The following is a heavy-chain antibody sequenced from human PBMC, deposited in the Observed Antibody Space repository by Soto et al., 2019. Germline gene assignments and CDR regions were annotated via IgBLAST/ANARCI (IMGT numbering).Heavy chain of an antibody. CDR2: IKDSGST. J-gene: IGHJ6*03. CDR3: ARGFTVTTSSYYYYYMDV. D-gene: IGHD4-17*01. Sequence: SETLSLTCSMSGGPLSSFYWSWIRLPPGKGLECIGDIKDSGSTNYNPSLKSRVTISVDTSKNQFSLKLSSVTAADTAVYYCARGFTVTTSSYYYYYMDVWGKGTTVTVSS. V-gene: IGHV4-59*12. CDR1: GGPLSSFY.